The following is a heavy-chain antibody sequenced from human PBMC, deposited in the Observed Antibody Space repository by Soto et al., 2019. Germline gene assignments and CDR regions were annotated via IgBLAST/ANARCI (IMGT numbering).Heavy chain of an antibody. D-gene: IGHD6-13*01. J-gene: IGHJ4*02. CDR1: GGSISSSNW. CDR2: IYHSGST. CDR3: ARELGAAAATGYFDY. V-gene: IGHV4-4*02. Sequence: PSETLSLTCAVSGGSISSSNWRSWVRQPPGKGLEWIGEIYHSGSTNYNPSLKSRVTISVDKSKNQFSLKLSSVTAAGTAVYYCARELGAAAATGYFDYWGQGTLVTVSS.